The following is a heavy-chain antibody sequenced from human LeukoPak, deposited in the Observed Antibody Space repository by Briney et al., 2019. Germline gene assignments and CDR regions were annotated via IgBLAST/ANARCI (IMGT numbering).Heavy chain of an antibody. D-gene: IGHD6-19*01. CDR2: ISSSSSYT. J-gene: IGHJ4*02. CDR1: GFTFSDYY. CDR3: ARVMVGHSSGWYDY. V-gene: IGHV3-11*06. Sequence: GGSLRLSCAASGFTFSDYYMSWIRQAPGKGLEWVSYISSSSSYTNYADSVKGRFTISRDNAKNSLYLQMNSLRAEDTAVYYCARVMVGHSSGWYDYWGQGTLVTVSS.